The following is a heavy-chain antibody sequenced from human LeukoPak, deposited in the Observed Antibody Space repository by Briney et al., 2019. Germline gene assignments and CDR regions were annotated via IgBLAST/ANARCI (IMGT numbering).Heavy chain of an antibody. CDR1: GFTFTNYA. CDR2: ISDSGDTT. Sequence: GGSLRLSCAASGFTFTNYAMTWVRQAPGKGLEWVSGISDSGDTTYYADSVKGRFTISRDNAKNSLYLQMNSLRAEDTAVYYCARESLYDILTGYYRRGAPDYWGQGTLVTVSS. V-gene: IGHV3-23*01. D-gene: IGHD3-9*01. CDR3: ARESLYDILTGYYRRGAPDY. J-gene: IGHJ4*02.